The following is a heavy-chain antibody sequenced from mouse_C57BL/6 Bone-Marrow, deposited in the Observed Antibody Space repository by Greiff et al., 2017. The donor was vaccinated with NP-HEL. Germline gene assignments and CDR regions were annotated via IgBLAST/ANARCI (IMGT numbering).Heavy chain of an antibody. CDR1: GYTFTDYY. V-gene: IGHV1-19*01. J-gene: IGHJ3*01. D-gene: IGHD2-4*01. CDR3: AVYYDYDGGFAY. Sequence: VQLKQSGPVLVKPGASVKMSCKASGYTFTDYYMNWVKQSHGKSLEWIGVINPYNGGTSYNQKFKGKATLTVDKSSSTAYMELNSLTSEDSAVYYCAVYYDYDGGFAYWGQGTLVTVSA. CDR2: INPYNGGT.